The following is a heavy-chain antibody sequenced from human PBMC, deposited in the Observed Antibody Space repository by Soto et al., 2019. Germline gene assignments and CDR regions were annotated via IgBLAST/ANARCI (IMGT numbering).Heavy chain of an antibody. CDR1: GFTFSRYA. D-gene: IGHD3-10*01. V-gene: IGHV3-30*18. J-gene: IGHJ6*02. CDR2: ISYDGSHK. Sequence: GGSLRLSCAASGFTFSRYAMHWVRQAPAKGLQWVAVISYDGSHKYYTDSVKGRFTISRDNSKNTLYLQVNSLRAEDTAVYYCAKTRSGWFGDGLDVWGQGTTVTVSS. CDR3: AKTRSGWFGDGLDV.